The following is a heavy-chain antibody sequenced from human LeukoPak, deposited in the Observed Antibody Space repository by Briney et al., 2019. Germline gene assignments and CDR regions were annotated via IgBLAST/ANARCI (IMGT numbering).Heavy chain of an antibody. CDR2: MFPDGRT. Sequence: GGSLRLSCAVSGFSVNDNYMSWVRQAPGKGLQWVSVMFPDGRTYYADSVKGRFTISRDLARNTLLLQMHSQRADDTAVHYCARTNPVYGDYDYWGQGTLVTVSS. V-gene: IGHV3-53*01. D-gene: IGHD4-17*01. CDR3: ARTNPVYGDYDY. CDR1: GFSVNDNY. J-gene: IGHJ4*02.